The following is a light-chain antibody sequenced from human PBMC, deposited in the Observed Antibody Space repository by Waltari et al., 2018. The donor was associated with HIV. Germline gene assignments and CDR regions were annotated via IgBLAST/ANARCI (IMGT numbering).Light chain of an antibody. J-gene: IGKJ3*01. Sequence: DIEMTQSPSPLSASVGDRVTITCQASPDISNYLNWYQQKPGKAPKLLIYDASNLETGVPSRFSGSGSGTDFTFTISSLQPEDIATYYCQQYDNLPFTFGPGTKVDIK. CDR1: PDISNY. CDR3: QQYDNLPFT. CDR2: DAS. V-gene: IGKV1-33*01.